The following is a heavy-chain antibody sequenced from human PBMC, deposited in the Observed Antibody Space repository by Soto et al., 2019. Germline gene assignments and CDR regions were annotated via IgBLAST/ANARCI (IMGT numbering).Heavy chain of an antibody. D-gene: IGHD5-18*01. CDR3: ATSVNSAMAFDY. Sequence: ASVKVSCKASGYTFTSYHMHWVRQAPGQGLEWMGIINPNGGSTTYAQRFRAGFTMTRDTSTSTVYMELSSLRSEDSAVYYCATSVNSAMAFDYWGQGTMVPLSS. V-gene: IGHV1-46*01. CDR2: INPNGGST. CDR1: GYTFTSYH. J-gene: IGHJ4*02.